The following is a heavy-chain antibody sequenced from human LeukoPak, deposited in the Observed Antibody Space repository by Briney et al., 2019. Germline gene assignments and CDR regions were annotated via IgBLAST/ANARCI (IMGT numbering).Heavy chain of an antibody. Sequence: GGSLRLSCAASGFTFSSYSMNWVRQAPGKGLEWVSYISSSSSTIYYADSVKGQFTISRDNAKNSLYLQMNSLRAEDTAVYYCAREGYYDTGAMDVWGKGTTVTVSS. J-gene: IGHJ6*03. CDR3: AREGYYDTGAMDV. V-gene: IGHV3-48*01. D-gene: IGHD3-22*01. CDR1: GFTFSSYS. CDR2: ISSSSSTI.